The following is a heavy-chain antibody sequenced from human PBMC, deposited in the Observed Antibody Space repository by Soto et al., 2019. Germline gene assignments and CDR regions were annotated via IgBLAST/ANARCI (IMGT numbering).Heavy chain of an antibody. V-gene: IGHV3-48*03. J-gene: IGHJ4*02. CDR3: ARVYNWNDY. Sequence: GSLRLSCAASGLTFSNYEMNWVRQAPGKGLEWVSYISSSSSSTIYYADSVKGRFTISRDNAKNSLFLQMNSLRVEDTAVYYCARVYNWNDYWGRGTLVTVSS. CDR2: ISSSSSSTI. D-gene: IGHD1-20*01. CDR1: GLTFSNYE.